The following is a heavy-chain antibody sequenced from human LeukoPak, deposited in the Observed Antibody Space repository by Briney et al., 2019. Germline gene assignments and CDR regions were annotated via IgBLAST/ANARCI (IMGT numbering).Heavy chain of an antibody. CDR3: AKERPGDRDY. V-gene: IGHV3-30-3*01. CDR2: TSYDGSNK. D-gene: IGHD3-10*01. J-gene: IGHJ4*02. CDR1: GFTFSSYS. Sequence: GGSLRLSCAASGFTFSSYSMHWVRQAPGKGLEWVALTSYDGSNKYYADSVKGRFTISRDNSKNTLYLQMSSLRTEDTAVYYCAKERPGDRDYWGQGTLVTVSS.